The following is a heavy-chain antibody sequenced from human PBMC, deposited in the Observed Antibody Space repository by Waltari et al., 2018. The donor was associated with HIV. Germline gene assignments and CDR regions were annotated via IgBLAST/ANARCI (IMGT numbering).Heavy chain of an antibody. J-gene: IGHJ5*02. CDR2: IYYSGRT. D-gene: IGHD2-15*01. V-gene: IGHV4-61*03. Sequence: QSPGLGLEWIGHIYYSGRTTYNPSLKGRVIMSLDTSKNHISLNLRSLSAADTAVYYCARDLVVAAAEGFDPWGQGILVTVSS. CDR3: ARDLVVAAAEGFDP.